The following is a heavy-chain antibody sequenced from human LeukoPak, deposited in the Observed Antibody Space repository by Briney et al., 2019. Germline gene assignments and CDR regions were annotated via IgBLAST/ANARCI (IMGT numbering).Heavy chain of an antibody. V-gene: IGHV3-30*04. CDR3: AKDFPVSQWLVPEAFDY. CDR1: GYTFTSYA. J-gene: IGHJ4*02. CDR2: ISYDGSNK. Sequence: SCKASGYTFTSYAMHWVRQAPGKGLEWVAVISYDGSNKYYADSVKGRFTISRDNSKNTLYLQMNSLRAEDTAVYYCAKDFPVSQWLVPEAFDYWGQGTLVTVSS. D-gene: IGHD6-19*01.